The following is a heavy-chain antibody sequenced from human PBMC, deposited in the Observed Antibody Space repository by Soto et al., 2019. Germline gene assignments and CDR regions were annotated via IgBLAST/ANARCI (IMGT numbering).Heavy chain of an antibody. Sequence: SLTCTVSGGSISSSSYYWGWIRQPPGKGLEWIGSIYYSGSTYYNPSLKSRVTIPVDTSKNQFSLKLSSVTAADTAVYYCARATQRTKWFDPWGQGTLVTVSS. V-gene: IGHV4-39*01. CDR1: GGSISSSSYY. CDR3: ARATQRTKWFDP. J-gene: IGHJ5*02. CDR2: IYYSGST.